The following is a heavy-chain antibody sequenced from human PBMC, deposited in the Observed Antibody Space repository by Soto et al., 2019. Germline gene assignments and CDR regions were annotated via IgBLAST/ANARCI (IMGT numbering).Heavy chain of an antibody. J-gene: IGHJ5*02. CDR1: GFTFRSFT. CDR2: ISSNSAYI. V-gene: IGHV3-21*01. D-gene: IGHD6-13*01. CDR3: TRDASRDSSARGWFDP. Sequence: GGSLRLSCAASGFTFRSFTMNWVRQAPGKGLEWVSTISSNSAYIYYTDALRGRFTISRDNAKNSLHLQMNSLRAEDTAVYYCTRDASRDSSARGWFDPWGPGTLVTVSP.